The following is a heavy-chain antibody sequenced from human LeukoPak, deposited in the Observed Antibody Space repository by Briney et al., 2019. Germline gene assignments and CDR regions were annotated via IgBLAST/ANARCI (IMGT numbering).Heavy chain of an antibody. D-gene: IGHD6-13*01. CDR3: AKAHIAAADYYYYYMDV. J-gene: IGHJ6*03. Sequence: GGSLRLSCAASGFTFSSYAMSWVRQAPGKGLEWVSAISGSGGSTYYADSVKGRFTISRDNSKNTLYLQMNSLGAEDTAVYYCAKAHIAAADYYYYYMDVWGKGTTVTVSS. CDR1: GFTFSSYA. V-gene: IGHV3-23*01. CDR2: ISGSGGST.